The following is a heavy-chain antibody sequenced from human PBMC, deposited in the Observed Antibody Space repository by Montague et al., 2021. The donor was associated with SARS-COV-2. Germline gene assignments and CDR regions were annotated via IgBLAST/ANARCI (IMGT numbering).Heavy chain of an antibody. CDR2: ISWNSGSI. J-gene: IGHJ4*02. Sequence: SLRLSCAASGFTFGDYAMHLVRQAPGKGLEWVSGISWNSGSIAYADSVKVRFTISRDNAKNSLYLQMNSLRAEDTALYYCAKTGGSGWDYYDISGYYVNWGQGTLVTVSS. V-gene: IGHV3-9*01. CDR3: AKTGGSGWDYYDISGYYVN. D-gene: IGHD3-22*01. CDR1: GFTFGDYA.